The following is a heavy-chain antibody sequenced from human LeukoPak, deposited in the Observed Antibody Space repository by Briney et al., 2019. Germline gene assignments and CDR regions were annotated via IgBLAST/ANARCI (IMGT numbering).Heavy chain of an antibody. CDR3: ARDRLATIGAYYYYMDV. V-gene: IGHV1-46*01. J-gene: IGHJ6*03. Sequence: ASVKVSCKASGYTFTSYYMHWVRQAPGQGLEWMGIINPSGGSTSYAQKFQGRVTITADESTSTAYMELSSLRSEDTAVYYCARDRLATIGAYYYYMDVWGKGTTVTVSS. CDR2: INPSGGST. CDR1: GYTFTSYY. D-gene: IGHD5-24*01.